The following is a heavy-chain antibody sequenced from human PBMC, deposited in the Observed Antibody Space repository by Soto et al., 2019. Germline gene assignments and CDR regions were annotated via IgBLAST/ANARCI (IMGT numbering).Heavy chain of an antibody. D-gene: IGHD6-25*01. CDR1: GCSISSGDYY. J-gene: IGHJ5*02. Sequence: QVQLQESGPGLVEPSQTLSLTCSVSGCSISSGDYYWSWNRQPPRKGLQWIGYIYYSGGAYYNPFLNNRVTISVDTSKTQFSLKLSSVTAADTAVYYCARPVQRLQGRWFDPWGQGTLVTVSS. V-gene: IGHV4-30-4*01. CDR3: ARPVQRLQGRWFDP. CDR2: IYYSGGA.